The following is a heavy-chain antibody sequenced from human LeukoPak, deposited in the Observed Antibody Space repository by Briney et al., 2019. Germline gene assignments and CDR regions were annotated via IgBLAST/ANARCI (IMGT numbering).Heavy chain of an antibody. V-gene: IGHV4-38-2*02. J-gene: IGHJ3*02. CDR2: IYYSGNT. CDR1: DYSISSGYY. D-gene: IGHD1-14*01. Sequence: SETLSLTCTVSDYSISSGYYWGWIRQPPGKGLDWIGSIYYSGNTYYNPSLESRVSMSVDTSKNQFSLKLSSVTAADTAVYYCARDRASGRAFDIWGQGTTVTVSS. CDR3: ARDRASGRAFDI.